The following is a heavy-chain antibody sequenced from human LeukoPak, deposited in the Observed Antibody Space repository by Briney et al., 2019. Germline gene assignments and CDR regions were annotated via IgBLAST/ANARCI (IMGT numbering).Heavy chain of an antibody. J-gene: IGHJ4*02. CDR1: GFILHPYE. Sequence: GGSLSLSYAVSGFILHPYELNWVRQAPARGLEWLSYISYICCSIYYADFVKGPFTISRDNAKNSLYLQMNSLRVEDTAVYYCARDGRWINYYDGSSPVWGQGTLVTVSS. CDR2: ISYICCSI. D-gene: IGHD3-22*01. V-gene: IGHV3-48*03. CDR3: ARDGRWINYYDGSSPV.